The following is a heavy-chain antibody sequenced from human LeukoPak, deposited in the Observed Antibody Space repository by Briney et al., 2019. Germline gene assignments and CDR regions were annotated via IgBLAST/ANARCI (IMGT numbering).Heavy chain of an antibody. CDR2: ISSSSSYI. CDR3: ARGQTTVTIGDY. CDR1: EFTFSNYE. Sequence: GGSLRLSCAASEFTFSNYEMTWVRQAPGKGLEWVSYISSSSSYIYYADSVKGRFTISRDNAKNSLYLQMNSLRAEDTAVYYCARGQTTVTIGDYWGQGTLVTVSS. D-gene: IGHD4-17*01. V-gene: IGHV3-21*05. J-gene: IGHJ4*02.